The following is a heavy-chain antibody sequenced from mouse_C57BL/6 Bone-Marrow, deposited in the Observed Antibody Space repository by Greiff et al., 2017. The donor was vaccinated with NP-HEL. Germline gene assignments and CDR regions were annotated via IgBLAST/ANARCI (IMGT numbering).Heavy chain of an antibody. CDR2: INPNYGTT. D-gene: IGHD2-1*01. CDR3: AGWDGNPFAY. V-gene: IGHV1-39*01. CDR1: GYSFTDYN. J-gene: IGHJ3*01. Sequence: VQLQQSGPELVKPGASVKISCKASGYSFTDYNMNWVKQSNGKSLEWIGVINPNYGTTSYNQKFKGKATLTVDQSSSTAYMQLSSLTSEDAAVYYWAGWDGNPFAYWGQGTLVTVSA.